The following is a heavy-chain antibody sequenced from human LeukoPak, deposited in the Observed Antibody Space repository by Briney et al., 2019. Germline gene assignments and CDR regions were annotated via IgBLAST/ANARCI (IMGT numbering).Heavy chain of an antibody. CDR3: ARGYCSGGSCYHLDS. Sequence: ASVKVSCKASGYRFSDYYMHWVRQAPGQGLEWIGWVNSNSGGTHYAQKFEGRVTMTRDTSISTAYMELSRLKIDDTALYYCARGYCSGGSCYHLDSWGQGTLVTVSS. D-gene: IGHD2-15*01. V-gene: IGHV1-2*02. CDR2: VNSNSGGT. CDR1: GYRFSDYY. J-gene: IGHJ4*02.